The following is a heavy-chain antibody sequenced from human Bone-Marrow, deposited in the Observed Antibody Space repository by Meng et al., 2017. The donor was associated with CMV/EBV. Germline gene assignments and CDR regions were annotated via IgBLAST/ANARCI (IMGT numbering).Heavy chain of an antibody. V-gene: IGHV1-69*05. D-gene: IGHD3-22*01. CDR2: IISIFGTA. CDR1: GGTFSSYA. Sequence: SVKVSCKASGGTFSSYAISWVRQAPGQGLEWMGGIISIFGTANYAQKFQGRVTITTDESTSTAYMELSSLRSEDTAVYYCASTAPGYYDSSFDIWGQGTMVTVSS. CDR3: ASTAPGYYDSSFDI. J-gene: IGHJ3*02.